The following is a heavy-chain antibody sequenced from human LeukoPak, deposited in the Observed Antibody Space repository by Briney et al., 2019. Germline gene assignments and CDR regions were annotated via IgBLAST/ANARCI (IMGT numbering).Heavy chain of an antibody. CDR1: GFTFSSYG. D-gene: IGHD2-15*01. CDR3: AKTLGYCSGGSCYSGVIDY. V-gene: IGHV3-23*01. J-gene: IGHJ4*02. CDR2: ISSSGGRT. Sequence: GGTLRLSCAASGFTFSSYGMSWVRQAPGKGLEWVSAISSSGGRTDNADSVKGRFTISRDNSKNTLYLQMNSLRAEDTAVYYCAKTLGYCSGGSCYSGVIDYWGQGTLVTVSS.